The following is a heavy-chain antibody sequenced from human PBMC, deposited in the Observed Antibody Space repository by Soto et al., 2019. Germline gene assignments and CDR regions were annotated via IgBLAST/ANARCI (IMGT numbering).Heavy chain of an antibody. Sequence: EVQLVESAGGLVKPGGSLRLSCVASGFSFNEAWMNWVRQAPGEGLEWVGRIKTSGGGGATDDAAPVQGRFTSSRDDSKNALSLHMNSLRTEDTAIYYCTTGSVEGIWGQGTTVTVSS. D-gene: IGHD2-15*01. CDR2: IKTSGGGGAT. CDR1: GFSFNEAW. V-gene: IGHV3-15*07. J-gene: IGHJ6*02. CDR3: TTGSVEGI.